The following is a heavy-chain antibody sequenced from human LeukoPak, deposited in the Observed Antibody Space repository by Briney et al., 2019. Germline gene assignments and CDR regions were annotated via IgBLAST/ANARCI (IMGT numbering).Heavy chain of an antibody. D-gene: IGHD5-12*01. J-gene: IGHJ6*03. CDR1: GYTFTSYG. V-gene: IGHV1-18*01. Sequence: ASVKVSCKASGYTFTSYGISWVRQAPGQGLEWMGWISGSNGNTDYARKVQGRVTMTTDTSTGTAYMELRSLRSDDTAVYYCARDFVVRDGIYSGYSSGGYYYYYYYLDVWGKGTTVTVSS. CDR3: ARDFVVRDGIYSGYSSGGYYYYYYYLDV. CDR2: ISGSNGNT.